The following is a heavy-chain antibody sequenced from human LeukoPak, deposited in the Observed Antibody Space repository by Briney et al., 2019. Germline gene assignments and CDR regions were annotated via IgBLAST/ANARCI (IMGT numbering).Heavy chain of an antibody. J-gene: IGHJ3*02. Sequence: PSQTLSLTCTVSGGSISSGGYYWSWIRQHPGKGLEWIGYIYYSGSTYYNPPLKSRVTISVDTSKNQFSLKLSSVTAADTAVYYCARYRLSILWPDAFDIWGQGTMVTVSS. CDR1: GGSISSGGYY. CDR2: IYYSGST. D-gene: IGHD3-9*01. V-gene: IGHV4-31*03. CDR3: ARYRLSILWPDAFDI.